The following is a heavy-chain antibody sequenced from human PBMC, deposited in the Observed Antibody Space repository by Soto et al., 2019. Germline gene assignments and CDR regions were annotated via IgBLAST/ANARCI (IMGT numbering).Heavy chain of an antibody. CDR2: ISYDGSNK. CDR1: GFTFSSYG. CDR3: AKDPGDVKEGYFDY. J-gene: IGHJ4*02. V-gene: IGHV3-30*18. Sequence: PGGSLRLSCAASGFTFSSYGMHWVRQAPGKGLEWVAVISYDGSNKYYADSVKGRFTISRDNSKNTLYLQMNSLRAEDTAVYYCAKDPGDVKEGYFDYWGQGTLVTVSS.